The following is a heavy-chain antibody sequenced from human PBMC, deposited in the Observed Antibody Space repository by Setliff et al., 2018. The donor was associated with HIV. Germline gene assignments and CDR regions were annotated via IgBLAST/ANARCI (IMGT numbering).Heavy chain of an antibody. J-gene: IGHJ4*02. CDR1: GFTFSSSW. V-gene: IGHV3-66*01. CDR2: IYSGGST. D-gene: IGHD6-13*01. CDR3: ARGNIAAGAPFDY. Sequence: PGGSLRLSCAASGFTFSSSWMTWVRQAPGKGLEWVSIIYSGGSTYYVDSVKGRFTISRDNARNSLYLQMNSLRAEDTAVYYCARGNIAAGAPFDYWGQGTLVTVSS.